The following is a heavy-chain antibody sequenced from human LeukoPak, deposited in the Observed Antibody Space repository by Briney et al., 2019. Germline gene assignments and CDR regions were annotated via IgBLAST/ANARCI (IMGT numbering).Heavy chain of an antibody. CDR1: GFIFSNYG. CDR3: AKDQAQWLGSSFDY. CDR2: IRGNADTT. Sequence: GGTLRLSCAASGFIFSNYGMSWVRQAPGKGLEWVSAIRGNADTTYYADSVKGRFSIFRDNNKNMLYLQMNSLRVEDTAVYYCAKDQAQWLGSSFDYWGRGTLVTVSS. D-gene: IGHD6-19*01. J-gene: IGHJ4*02. V-gene: IGHV3-23*01.